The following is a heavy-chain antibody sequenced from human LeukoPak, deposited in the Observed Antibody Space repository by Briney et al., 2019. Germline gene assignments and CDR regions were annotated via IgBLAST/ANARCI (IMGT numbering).Heavy chain of an antibody. V-gene: IGHV1-46*01. J-gene: IGHJ4*02. D-gene: IGHD3-22*01. Sequence: ASVKVSCKASGYTFTSYYIHWVRQAPGQGLEWMGIINPSGGSTSYAQKFQGRVTMTRDTSTSTIYMELSNLRSEDAAVYYCARATYCYEVDCWGQGSLVTVSS. CDR1: GYTFTSYY. CDR3: ARATYCYEVDC. CDR2: INPSGGST.